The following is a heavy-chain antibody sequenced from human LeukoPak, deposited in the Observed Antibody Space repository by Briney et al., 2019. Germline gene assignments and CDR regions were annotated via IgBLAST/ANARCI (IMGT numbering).Heavy chain of an antibody. J-gene: IGHJ2*01. D-gene: IGHD3-22*01. CDR2: ISAYNGNT. CDR3: ARDLIKAYNIPYYYDSSPFDL. Sequence: ASVKVSCKASGYTFTSYGISWVRQAPGQGLEWMGWISAYNGNTNYAQKLQGRVTMTTDTSTSTAYMELRSLRSDDTAVYYCARDLIKAYNIPYYYDSSPFDLWGRGTLVTVSS. V-gene: IGHV1-18*01. CDR1: GYTFTSYG.